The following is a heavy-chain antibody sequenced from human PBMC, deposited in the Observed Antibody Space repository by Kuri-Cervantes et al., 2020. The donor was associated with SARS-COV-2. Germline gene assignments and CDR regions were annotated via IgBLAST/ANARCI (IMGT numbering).Heavy chain of an antibody. V-gene: IGHV1-2*04. Sequence: ASVKVSCKASGYTFTGYYMHWVRQAPGQGLEWMGWINPNSGGTNYAQKFQGWVTMTRDTSISTAYMELSSLRSEDTAVYYCARAPESGSHYDFWSGYYRIYYYYGMDVWAQGTTVTVSS. D-gene: IGHD3-3*01. CDR3: ARAPESGSHYDFWSGYYRIYYYYGMDV. J-gene: IGHJ6*02. CDR2: INPNSGGT. CDR1: GYTFTGYY.